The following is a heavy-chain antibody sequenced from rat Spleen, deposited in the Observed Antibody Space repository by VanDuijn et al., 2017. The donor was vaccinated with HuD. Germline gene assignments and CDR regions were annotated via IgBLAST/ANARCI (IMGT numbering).Heavy chain of an antibody. CDR1: GFTFNNYW. Sequence: EVQLVESGGGLVQPGRSLKLSCVASGFTFNNYWMTWIRQAPGKGLEWVASITNAGGSTYYPDSVKGRFTISRDNAKSTLYLQMNSLRSEDTATYYCTALSLYYFDYWGQGVMVTVSS. CDR3: TALSLYYFDY. V-gene: IGHV5-31*01. J-gene: IGHJ2*01. D-gene: IGHD2-5*01. CDR2: ITNAGGST.